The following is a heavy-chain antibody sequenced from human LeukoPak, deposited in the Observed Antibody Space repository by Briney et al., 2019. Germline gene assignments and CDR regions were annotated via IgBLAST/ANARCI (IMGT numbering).Heavy chain of an antibody. CDR2: INTYNGNT. V-gene: IGHV1-18*01. D-gene: IGHD3-22*01. J-gene: IGHJ4*02. CDR3: ARGGLDYSDSSGYWGY. Sequence: ASVKVSCKASGYTFTSYTISWVRQAPGQGPEWMGWINTYNGNTNYAQKFQGRVTMTTDTSTSTAYMELRSLRSDDTAVYYCARGGLDYSDSSGYWGYWGQGTLVTVSS. CDR1: GYTFTSYT.